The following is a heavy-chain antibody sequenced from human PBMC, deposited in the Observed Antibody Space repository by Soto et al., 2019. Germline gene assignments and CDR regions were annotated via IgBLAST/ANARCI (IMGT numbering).Heavy chain of an antibody. CDR3: ARPTYNSGSPFDY. CDR1: GGSVSSSSYS. D-gene: IGHD1-20*01. CDR2: IYSSENT. J-gene: IGHJ4*02. Sequence: SETLSLTCTVSGGSVSSSSYSWGWIRQSPGKGLEWIGTIYSSENTYYNPSLLSRVTISVDTSKNEFSLRLSSVTAADTAVYYCARPTYNSGSPFDYWGQGTLVTVSS. V-gene: IGHV4-39*07.